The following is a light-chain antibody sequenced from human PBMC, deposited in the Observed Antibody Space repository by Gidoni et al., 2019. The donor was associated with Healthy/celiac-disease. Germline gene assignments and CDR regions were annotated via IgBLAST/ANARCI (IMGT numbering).Light chain of an antibody. J-gene: IGKJ1*01. V-gene: IGKV1-5*01. Sequence: IQMTQSPSTLSASVGDRVTITCRASQSISSWLAWYQQKPGKAPKLLIYDASSVESGVPSRFSGSGSGTEFTLTISSLQPDDFATYYCQQYNSYPWTFGQGTKVEIK. CDR2: DAS. CDR3: QQYNSYPWT. CDR1: QSISSW.